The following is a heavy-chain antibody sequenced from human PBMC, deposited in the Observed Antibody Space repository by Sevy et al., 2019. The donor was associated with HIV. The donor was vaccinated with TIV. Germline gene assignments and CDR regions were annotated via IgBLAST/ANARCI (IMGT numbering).Heavy chain of an antibody. CDR3: ARVDRAYYDGCAFDV. D-gene: IGHD3-22*01. J-gene: IGHJ4*02. CDR2: ISNSRST. Sequence: SETLSLTCTVSGGSFSSGNYYWSWIRQPAGKGLEWIGRISNSRSTNYNPSLKSRVTISVDTSKNQFSLRLSSVTAADTAVYYCARVDRAYYDGCAFDVWGQGTLVTVSS. V-gene: IGHV4-61*02. CDR1: GGSFSSGNYY.